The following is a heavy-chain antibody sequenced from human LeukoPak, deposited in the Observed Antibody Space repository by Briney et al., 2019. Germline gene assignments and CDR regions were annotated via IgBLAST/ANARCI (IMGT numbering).Heavy chain of an antibody. D-gene: IGHD1-26*01. CDR2: IYYSGST. Sequence: SETLSLTCTVSGGSISSSSYYWGWIRQPPGKGLEWIGSIYYSGSTYYNPSLKSRVTISVDTSKNQFSLKLSSVTAADTAVYYCARDCLATHLYYSYYYMDVWGKGTTVTVSS. CDR3: ARDCLATHLYYSYYYMDV. J-gene: IGHJ6*03. V-gene: IGHV4-39*07. CDR1: GGSISSSSYY.